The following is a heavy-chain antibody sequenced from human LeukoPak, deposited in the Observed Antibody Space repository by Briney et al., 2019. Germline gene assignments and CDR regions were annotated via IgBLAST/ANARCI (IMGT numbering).Heavy chain of an antibody. J-gene: IGHJ4*02. CDR1: GASISSGSYH. D-gene: IGHD6-13*01. Sequence: PSETLSLTCTVSGASISSGSYHWSWIRQPAGKGQEWIGRIYSSGSTSYNPSLKSRVTISVDTSKNQFSLKLSSVTAADTAVYYCARVRIAAAGTYFDYWGQGTLVTVSS. V-gene: IGHV4-61*02. CDR2: IYSSGST. CDR3: ARVRIAAAGTYFDY.